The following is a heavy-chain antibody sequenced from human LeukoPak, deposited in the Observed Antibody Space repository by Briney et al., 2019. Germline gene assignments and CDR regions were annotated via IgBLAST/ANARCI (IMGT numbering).Heavy chain of an antibody. CDR2: IYYTGST. D-gene: IGHD6-13*01. J-gene: IGHJ4*02. V-gene: IGHV4-59*01. CDR1: GGSISRDY. CDR3: ARDRPGGSSLDY. Sequence: PSETLSLTCTVSGGSISRDYWSWIRQPPGKGLEWIGYIYYTGSTNYNPSLKSRVAISVDTSKNQFSLKLSSVTAADTAVYYCARDRPGGSSLDYWGQGTLVTVSS.